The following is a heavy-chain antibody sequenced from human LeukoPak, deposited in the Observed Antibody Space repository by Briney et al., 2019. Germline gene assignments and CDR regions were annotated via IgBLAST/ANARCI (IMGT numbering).Heavy chain of an antibody. V-gene: IGHV4-4*02. J-gene: IGHJ4*02. CDR1: GDSISSNYW. CDR2: FYHSGSA. CDR3: ATVRGGCSRTRCHFEN. D-gene: IGHD2-2*01. Sequence: SGTLSLTCAVSGDSISSNYWWTWVRQSPGKGLEWIGEFYHSGSANYNPSLKSRVTISVDKSKNQFSLKLTSVTAADTAVYYCATVRGGCSRTRCHFENWGQGTLVTVSS.